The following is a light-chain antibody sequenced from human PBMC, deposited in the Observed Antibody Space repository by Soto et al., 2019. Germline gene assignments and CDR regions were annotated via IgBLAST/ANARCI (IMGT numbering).Light chain of an antibody. J-gene: IGLJ1*01. CDR2: GNS. Sequence: QSVLTQPRSVSGAPGQRVTISCTGSSSNIGAGYDVHWYQQLPGTAPKLLIYGNSNRPSGVPDRFSGSKSGTSASLAITGLQAEDEADYYCQSYDSSLRGVFGTGTKVTVL. CDR1: SSNIGAGYD. V-gene: IGLV1-40*01. CDR3: QSYDSSLRGV.